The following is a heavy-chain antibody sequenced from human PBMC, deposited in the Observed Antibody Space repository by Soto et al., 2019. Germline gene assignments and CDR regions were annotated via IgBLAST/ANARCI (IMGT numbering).Heavy chain of an antibody. CDR3: ARDRPFWSGFQPEFDP. D-gene: IGHD3-3*01. CDR2: IYYSGST. J-gene: IGHJ5*02. V-gene: IGHV4-61*01. Sequence: PSETLSLTCTVSGGSVSSGSCYWSWIRQPPGKGLEWIGYIYYSGSTNYNPSLKSRVTISVDTSKNQFSLKLSSVTAADTAVYYCARDRPFWSGFQPEFDPWGQGTLVTVSS. CDR1: GGSVSSGSCY.